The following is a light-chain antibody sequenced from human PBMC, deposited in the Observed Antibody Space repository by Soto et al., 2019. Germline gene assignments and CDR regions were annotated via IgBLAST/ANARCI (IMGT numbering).Light chain of an antibody. CDR3: CSYAGSSTFQV. CDR1: SSDVGSYNL. CDR2: EGS. V-gene: IGLV2-23*03. J-gene: IGLJ3*02. Sequence: QSVLTQPASVSGSPGQSITISCTGTSSDVGSYNLVSWYQQHPGKAPKLMIYEGSKRPSGVSNRFSGSKSGNTASLTISGLQAEDEADYYCCSYAGSSTFQVFGGGTKLNVL.